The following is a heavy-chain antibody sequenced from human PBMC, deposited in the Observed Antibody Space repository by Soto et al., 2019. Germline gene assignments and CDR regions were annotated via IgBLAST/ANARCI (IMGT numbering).Heavy chain of an antibody. CDR1: EFTFSNYG. V-gene: IGHV3-33*01. D-gene: IGHD3-10*01. CDR2: ILNDGSNR. Sequence: QVQLVESGGGVVQPGRSLRLSCAASEFTFSNYGMHWVRQAPGKGLEWVAVILNDGSNRYHADSVKDRFTISRDNSKNTLSLQMNGLRAEDTAVYYCARDDEYSGNGMDVWGQGTTVTVS. CDR3: ARDDEYSGNGMDV. J-gene: IGHJ6*02.